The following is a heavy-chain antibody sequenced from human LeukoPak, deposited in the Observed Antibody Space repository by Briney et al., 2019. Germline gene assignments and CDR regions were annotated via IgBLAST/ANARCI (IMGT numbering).Heavy chain of an antibody. CDR3: ASVGATLDY. CDR2: ISSSSIYI. Sequence: GGSLRLSCAASGFTFSRNSMNWVRQAPGKGLEWVSSISSSSIYIYYADSVKGRFTIYRDNAKNSLYLQMNSLRAEDTAVYYRASVGATLDYWGQGTLVTVSS. CDR1: GFTFSRNS. J-gene: IGHJ4*02. D-gene: IGHD1-26*01. V-gene: IGHV3-21*01.